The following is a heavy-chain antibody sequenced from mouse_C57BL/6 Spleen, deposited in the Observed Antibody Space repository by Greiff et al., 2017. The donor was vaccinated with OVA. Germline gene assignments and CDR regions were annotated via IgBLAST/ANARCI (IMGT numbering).Heavy chain of an antibody. CDR2: IDPSDSET. Sequence: QVQLQQPGAELVRPGSSVKLSCKASGYTFTSYWMHWVKQRPRQGLEWIGNIDPSDSETHYNQKFKDKATLTVDKSSSTAYMQLSSLTSEDSAVYYCARDDYDWYFDVWGTGTTVTVSS. J-gene: IGHJ1*03. V-gene: IGHV1-52*01. D-gene: IGHD2-4*01. CDR3: ARDDYDWYFDV. CDR1: GYTFTSYW.